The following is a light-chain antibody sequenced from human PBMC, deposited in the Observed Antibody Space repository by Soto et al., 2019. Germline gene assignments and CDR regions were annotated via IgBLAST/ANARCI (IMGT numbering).Light chain of an antibody. CDR3: QQYDIYSRT. Sequence: DIQMTQSPSTLSASVGDRVTITCRASQSISSWLAWYQQKPGKAPKLLIYDASTLQSGVPSRFSGSGYGTEFTLTISSLQPDDFATYYCQQYDIYSRTFGQGTKGEIK. V-gene: IGKV1-5*01. J-gene: IGKJ1*01. CDR2: DAS. CDR1: QSISSW.